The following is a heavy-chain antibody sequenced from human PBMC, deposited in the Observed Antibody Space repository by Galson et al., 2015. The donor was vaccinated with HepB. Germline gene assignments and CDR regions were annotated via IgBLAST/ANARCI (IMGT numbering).Heavy chain of an antibody. D-gene: IGHD1-26*01. J-gene: IGHJ4*02. CDR2: ISNSGST. Sequence: SETLSLTCIVSGGSINNYYWSWIRQLPGQGLEWIGYISNSGSTHYNPSLQSRVTISLDTSNSQFSLKLNSVTAADTAVYYCARRRLSEGLGSYSADYFDYWGQGTLVTVSS. V-gene: IGHV4-59*08. CDR3: ARRRLSEGLGSYSADYFDY. CDR1: GGSINNYY.